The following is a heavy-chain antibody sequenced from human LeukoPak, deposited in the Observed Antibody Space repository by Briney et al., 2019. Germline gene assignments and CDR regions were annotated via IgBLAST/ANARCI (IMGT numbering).Heavy chain of an antibody. J-gene: IGHJ4*02. CDR3: ARGGWLVLRYFDY. D-gene: IGHD3-9*01. V-gene: IGHV1-8*02. CDR2: MNPNSGDA. Sequence: GASVKVSCKASGYTFTGYYMHWVRQAPGQGLEWMGWMNPNSGDAGYAQKFQGRVTMTRNTSISTAYMELSSLRSEDTAVYYCARGGWLVLRYFDYWGQGTLVTVSS. CDR1: GYTFTGYY.